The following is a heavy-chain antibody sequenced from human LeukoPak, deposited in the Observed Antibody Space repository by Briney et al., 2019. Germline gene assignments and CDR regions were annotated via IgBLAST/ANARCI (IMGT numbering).Heavy chain of an antibody. V-gene: IGHV5-51*01. D-gene: IGHD2-2*01. J-gene: IGHJ4*02. CDR3: ARHSGYCSSTSCRQGYDY. Sequence: GESLKISCKGSGYSFTSYWIGWVRQMPGKGLEWMGIIYPGDSDTRYSPSFQGQVTISADKSISTAYLRWSSLKASDTAMYYCARHSGYCSSTSCRQGYDYWGQGTLVTVSS. CDR1: GYSFTSYW. CDR2: IYPGDSDT.